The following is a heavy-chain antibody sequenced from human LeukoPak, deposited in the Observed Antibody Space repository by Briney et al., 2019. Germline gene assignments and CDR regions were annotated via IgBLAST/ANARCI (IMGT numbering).Heavy chain of an antibody. J-gene: IGHJ4*02. CDR3: ASPARDSSSSFDY. V-gene: IGHV4-34*01. Sequence: PSETLSLTCAVYGGSFSGYYWSWIRQPPGKGLEWIGEINHSGSTNYNPSLKSRVTISVDTSKNQFSLKLSSVTAADTAVYYCASPARDSSSSFDYWGQGTLVTVSS. CDR1: GGSFSGYY. CDR2: INHSGST. D-gene: IGHD6-6*01.